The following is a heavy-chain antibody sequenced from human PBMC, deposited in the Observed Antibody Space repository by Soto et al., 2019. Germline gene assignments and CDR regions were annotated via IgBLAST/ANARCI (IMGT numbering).Heavy chain of an antibody. CDR3: ARGISLIVEVQRDAPDKYYFDS. Sequence: PPETLSLTCAVYRGSFGGYFWTWIRQSPGKGLELIGEINHSGSTNSNPSLKSRVAISVDTSKNQISLKLRSVTAADTAVYYCARGISLIVEVQRDAPDKYYFDSWGQGTLVTVS. CDR2: INHSGST. CDR1: RGSFGGYF. D-gene: IGHD2-15*01. J-gene: IGHJ4*02. V-gene: IGHV4-34*01.